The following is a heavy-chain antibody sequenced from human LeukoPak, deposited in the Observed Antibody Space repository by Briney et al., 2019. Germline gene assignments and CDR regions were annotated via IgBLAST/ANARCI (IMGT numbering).Heavy chain of an antibody. Sequence: SETLSLTCIVSGGSIRTSSYYWGWIRQPPGKGLEWIGSIYYSGSTYYNPSLKSRVTISVDTSKNQFSLKLSSVTAADTAVYYCASYYDILTGPRDYWGQGTLVTVSS. V-gene: IGHV4-39*01. J-gene: IGHJ4*02. CDR1: GGSIRTSSYY. D-gene: IGHD3-9*01. CDR2: IYYSGST. CDR3: ASYYDILTGPRDY.